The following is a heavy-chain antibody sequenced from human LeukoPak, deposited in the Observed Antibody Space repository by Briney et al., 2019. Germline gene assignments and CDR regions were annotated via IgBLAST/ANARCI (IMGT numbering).Heavy chain of an antibody. Sequence: GSLRLSCAASGFTFSSYAMSWVRQAPGKGLEWVSAISGSGGSTYYADSVKGRFTISRDNSKNTLYLQMNSLRAEGTAVYYCAKLGYYYDSSGYPPFIPYYFDYWGQGTLVTVSS. D-gene: IGHD3-22*01. CDR1: GFTFSSYA. V-gene: IGHV3-23*01. CDR3: AKLGYYYDSSGYPPFIPYYFDY. CDR2: ISGSGGST. J-gene: IGHJ4*02.